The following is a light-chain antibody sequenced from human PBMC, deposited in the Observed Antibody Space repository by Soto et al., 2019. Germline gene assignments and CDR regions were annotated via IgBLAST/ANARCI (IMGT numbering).Light chain of an antibody. CDR2: EID. CDR1: NNDVGGHMY. J-gene: IGLJ2*01. CDR3: SAYRRGIIV. V-gene: IGLV2-14*01. Sequence: QSALTQPASVSGSPGQSITISCTGTNNDVGGHMYVSWYQHQAGKVTKLIIYEIDNRPSGVSDRFSGSKSGNTASLTISGLQAEDEAAYYCSAYRRGIIVFGGGTKLTVL.